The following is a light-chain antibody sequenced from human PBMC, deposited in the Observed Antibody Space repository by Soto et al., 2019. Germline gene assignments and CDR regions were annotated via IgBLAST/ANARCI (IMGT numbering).Light chain of an antibody. CDR3: SSYTRSSTLV. J-gene: IGLJ2*01. V-gene: IGLV2-14*03. CDR1: SSDVGGYKY. Sequence: QSALTQPASVSGSPGQSITLSCTGTSSDVGGYKYVSWYQHHPGKAPKLVISDVSNRPSGVSNRFSGSKSGTTASLTISGLQAEDEADYYCSSYTRSSTLVFGGGTQLTVL. CDR2: DVS.